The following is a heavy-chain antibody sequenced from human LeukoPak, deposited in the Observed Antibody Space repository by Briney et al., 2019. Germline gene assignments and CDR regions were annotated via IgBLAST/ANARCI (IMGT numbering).Heavy chain of an antibody. CDR1: GFTFTGYY. CDR2: IRSSGSTM. CDR3: AIDISSFLSYFYYMDV. Sequence: GGSLRLSCTVSGFTFTGYYTRWVRHAPGRGLEWVSFIRSSGSTMDYADSGKGLFTISRDNARNSLYLQMNSLRDDDTTGYYCAIDISSFLSYFYYMDVWGKGTTVTVSS. J-gene: IGHJ6*03. V-gene: IGHV3-11*01. D-gene: IGHD3-10*01.